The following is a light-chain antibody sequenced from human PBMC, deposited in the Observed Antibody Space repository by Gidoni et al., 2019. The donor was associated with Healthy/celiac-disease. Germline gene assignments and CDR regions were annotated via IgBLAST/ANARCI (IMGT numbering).Light chain of an antibody. Sequence: QSALTQPASVSGSPGQSITISCTGTSSDVGSYNLFSGYQQHPGKAPKLIIYEGSKRPSGVSNRFSGSKSGNTASLTISVLQAEDEADYYCCSYAGSSRVFGGGTKLTVL. V-gene: IGLV2-23*01. J-gene: IGLJ3*02. CDR2: EGS. CDR3: CSYAGSSRV. CDR1: SSDVGSYNL.